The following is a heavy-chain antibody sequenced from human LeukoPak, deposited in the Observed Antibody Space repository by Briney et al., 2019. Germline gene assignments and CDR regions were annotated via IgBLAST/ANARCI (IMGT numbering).Heavy chain of an antibody. V-gene: IGHV3-23*01. CDR3: VKWPHYDFWSGYYNWFDP. J-gene: IGHJ5*02. D-gene: IGHD3-3*01. Sequence: GGSLRLPCAASGFTFSSYAMSWVRQAPGKGLEWVSAISGSGGSTYYADSVKGRFTISRDNSKNTLYLQMNSLRAEDTAVYYCVKWPHYDFWSGYYNWFDPWGQGTLVTVSS. CDR1: GFTFSSYA. CDR2: ISGSGGST.